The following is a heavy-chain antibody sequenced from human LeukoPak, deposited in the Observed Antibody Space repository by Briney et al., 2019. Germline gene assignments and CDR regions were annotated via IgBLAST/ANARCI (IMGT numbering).Heavy chain of an antibody. V-gene: IGHV4-59*01. CDR1: GGSISSDY. D-gene: IGHD5-12*01. CDR3: ARESPYDGAFDI. J-gene: IGHJ3*02. CDR2: IYYSGST. Sequence: NPSETLSLTCSVSGGSISSDYWTWVRQPPGKGLEWIGYIYYSGSTNYNPSLKGRVTISLDTSKNQFSLKPSSVTAADTAVYYCARESPYDGAFDIWGQGTVVTVSS.